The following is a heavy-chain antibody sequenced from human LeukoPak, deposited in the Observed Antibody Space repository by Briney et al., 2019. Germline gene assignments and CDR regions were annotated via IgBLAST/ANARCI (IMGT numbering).Heavy chain of an antibody. CDR2: ISGSGGST. CDR3: AKDAGGSYYYYYGMDV. Sequence: PGASLRFYCSAYGFTFSSYAMGWVPQAPGKGVEWVSAISGSGGSTYYADSVKGRFTSSSDNSKNTLDLQMKSLRAEDTAVYYCAKDAGGSYYYYYGMDVWGQGTTVTVSS. D-gene: IGHD1-26*01. CDR1: GFTFSSYA. J-gene: IGHJ6*02. V-gene: IGHV3-23*01.